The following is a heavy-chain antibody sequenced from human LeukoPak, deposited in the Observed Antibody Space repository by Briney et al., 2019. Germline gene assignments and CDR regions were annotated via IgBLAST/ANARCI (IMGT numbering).Heavy chain of an antibody. V-gene: IGHV3-23*01. CDR1: GLSFSSSA. D-gene: IGHD3-3*01. CDR2: ISSSGSYT. J-gene: IGHJ4*02. Sequence: PGGSLRLSCAASGLSFSSSAMTWVRQAPGKGLEWVSVISSSGSYTSYADSVKGRFTISRDNSKNTLYLQMNSLRAEDTAVYYCAKRATIFGVTYYFDYWGQGTLVTVSS. CDR3: AKRATIFGVTYYFDY.